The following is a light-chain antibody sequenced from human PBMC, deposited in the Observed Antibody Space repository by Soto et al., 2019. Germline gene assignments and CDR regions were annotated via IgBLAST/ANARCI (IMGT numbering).Light chain of an antibody. CDR1: SSDVGGYNY. J-gene: IGLJ1*01. CDR3: SSYTSSSTLYV. V-gene: IGLV2-14*01. Sequence: LTQPASVSGSPGQSITISCTGTSSDVGGYNYVSWYQQHPGKAPKLMIYDVSNRPSGVSNRFSGSKSGNTASLTISGLQAEDEADYYCSSYTSSSTLYVFGTGTKSPS. CDR2: DVS.